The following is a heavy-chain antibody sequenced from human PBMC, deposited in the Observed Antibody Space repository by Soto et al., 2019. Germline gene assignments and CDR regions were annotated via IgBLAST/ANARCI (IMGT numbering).Heavy chain of an antibody. CDR2: ISGSGGSR. CDR3: AKAPAGGIYYYDSSGYYSFDY. Sequence: GGSLRLSCAASGFTFSSFAMSWVRQAPGEGLEWVSAISGSGGSRYYADSVKGRFTISRDNSKNTLYLQMNSLRAEDTAVYYCAKAPAGGIYYYDSSGYYSFDYWGQGTLVTVSS. D-gene: IGHD3-22*01. CDR1: GFTFSSFA. V-gene: IGHV3-23*01. J-gene: IGHJ4*02.